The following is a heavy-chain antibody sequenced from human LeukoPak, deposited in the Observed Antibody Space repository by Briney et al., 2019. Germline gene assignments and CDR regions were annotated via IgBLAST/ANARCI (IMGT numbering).Heavy chain of an antibody. J-gene: IGHJ5*02. CDR1: GGSISSYY. CDR2: IYYSGST. Sequence: SETLSLTCTVSGGSISSYYWSWIRQPPGKGLEWIGYIYYSGSTNYNLSLKSRVTISVDTSKNQFSLKLSSVTAADTAVYYCARDKFKYFDPWGQGTLVTVSS. CDR3: ARDKFKYFDP. V-gene: IGHV4-59*01.